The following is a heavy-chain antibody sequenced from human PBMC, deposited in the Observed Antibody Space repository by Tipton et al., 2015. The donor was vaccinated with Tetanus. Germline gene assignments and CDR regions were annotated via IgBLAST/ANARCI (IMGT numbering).Heavy chain of an antibody. J-gene: IGHJ4*02. V-gene: IGHV4-59*02. D-gene: IGHD2-8*01. CDR1: GDSGSRHY. CDR3: ARGLIDDFLGSRIYFDS. Sequence: TLSLTCSVSGDSGSRHYWSRIRQPPGKALEWIGDIFYSGNSISNPSFRSRVTMSVDTSRTLFSLTLIAVTAADTAVYFCARGLIDDFLGSRIYFDSWGPGTLVPVSS. CDR2: IFYSGNS.